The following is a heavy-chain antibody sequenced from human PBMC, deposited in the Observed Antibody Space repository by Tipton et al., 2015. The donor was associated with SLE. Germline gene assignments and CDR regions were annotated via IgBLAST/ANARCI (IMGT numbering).Heavy chain of an antibody. CDR2: IDSNGNHI. CDR3: AREAHATFDI. J-gene: IGHJ3*02. CDR1: EFSFSTYT. V-gene: IGHV3-21*01. Sequence: GSLRLSCTAPEFSFSTYTMNWVRQAPGMGLEWLSSIDSNGNHIYYADSVKGRFTISRDNAKNSLYLQMSSLRAEDTAVYYCAREAHATFDIWGPGAMVIVSS. D-gene: IGHD2-2*01.